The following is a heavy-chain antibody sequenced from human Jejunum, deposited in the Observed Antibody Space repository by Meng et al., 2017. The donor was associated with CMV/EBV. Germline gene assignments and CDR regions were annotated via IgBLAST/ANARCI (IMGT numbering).Heavy chain of an antibody. CDR1: GFTFSNYW. D-gene: IGHD6-19*01. CDR3: ARSAPYVYSSPGV. J-gene: IGHJ6*02. V-gene: IGHV3-7*01. CDR2: IKQDGSEQ. Sequence: SGFTFSNYWMNWIRQAPGKGLGWVAKIKQDGSEQYSVDSVKGRFTISRDNTKNSLYLQMNSLRAEDTAVYSCARSAPYVYSSPGVWGQGTTVTVSS.